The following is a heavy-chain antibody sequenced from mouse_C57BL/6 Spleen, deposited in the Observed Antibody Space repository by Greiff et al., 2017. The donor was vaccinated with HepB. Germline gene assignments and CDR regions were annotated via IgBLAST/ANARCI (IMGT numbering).Heavy chain of an antibody. CDR3: ARSDYDRGYFDY. CDR1: GYTFTSYW. J-gene: IGHJ2*01. Sequence: QVQLQQPGAELVKPGASVKMSCKASGYTFTSYWITWVKQRPGQGLEWIGDIYPGSGSTNYNEKFKSKATLTVDTSSSTAYMQLSSLTSEDSAVYYCARSDYDRGYFDYWGQGTTRTVSS. V-gene: IGHV1-55*01. CDR2: IYPGSGST. D-gene: IGHD2-4*01.